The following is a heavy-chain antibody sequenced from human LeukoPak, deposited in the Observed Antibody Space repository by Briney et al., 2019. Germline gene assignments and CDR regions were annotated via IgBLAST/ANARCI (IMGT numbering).Heavy chain of an antibody. CDR2: IYPDDSNT. Sequence: GESLKISCQGSGYSFSNSWIAWVRQMPGKGLEWMGIIYPDDSNTRYSPSFQGHVTISADKSNSTAYLQWSSLKASDTAMYYCAREGSSYFDYWGQGTLATVSS. D-gene: IGHD2-2*01. J-gene: IGHJ4*02. V-gene: IGHV5-51*01. CDR1: GYSFSNSW. CDR3: AREGSSYFDY.